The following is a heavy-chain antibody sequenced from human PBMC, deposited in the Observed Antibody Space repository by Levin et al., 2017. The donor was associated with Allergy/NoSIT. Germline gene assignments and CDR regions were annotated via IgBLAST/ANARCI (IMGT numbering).Heavy chain of an antibody. CDR1: GFTFSSYS. CDR3: ARSKGAYTLKFAFDI. D-gene: IGHD3-16*01. CDR2: ISSSSSYI. Sequence: GGSLRLSCAASGFTFSSYSMNWVRQAPGKGREWVSSISSSSSYIYYADSVKGRFTISRDNAKNSLYLQMNSLRAEDTAVYYCARSKGAYTLKFAFDIWGQGAMVTVSS. V-gene: IGHV3-21*01. J-gene: IGHJ3*02.